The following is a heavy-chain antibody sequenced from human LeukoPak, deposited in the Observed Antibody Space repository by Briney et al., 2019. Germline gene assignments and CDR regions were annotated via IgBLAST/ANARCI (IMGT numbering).Heavy chain of an antibody. CDR3: ERGGTRAFDL. V-gene: IGHV1-2*02. CDR1: GYTFTGYY. J-gene: IGHJ3*01. CDR2: INPNSGGT. Sequence: ASVKVSCKASGYTFTGYYMHWVRQAPGQGLEWMEWINPNSGGTKYVQKFQGRVTMTRDTSISTAYMELSRLTSDDTAVYYCERGGTRAFDLWGQGTMVTVSS. D-gene: IGHD1-26*01.